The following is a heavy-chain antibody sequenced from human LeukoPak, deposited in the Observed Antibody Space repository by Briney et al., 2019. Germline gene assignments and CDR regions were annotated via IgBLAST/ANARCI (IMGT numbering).Heavy chain of an antibody. V-gene: IGHV3-21*04. CDR3: ATCLNYGAFDI. J-gene: IGHJ3*02. CDR2: ISSSSSHI. CDR1: GFTFSSYS. D-gene: IGHD5-24*01. Sequence: PGGSLRLSCAASGFTFSSYSMNWVRQAPGKGLEWVSCISSSSSHIYYADSVKGRFTISRDNAKNSLYLQMNSLRAEDTAVYYCATCLNYGAFDIWGQGTMVTVSS.